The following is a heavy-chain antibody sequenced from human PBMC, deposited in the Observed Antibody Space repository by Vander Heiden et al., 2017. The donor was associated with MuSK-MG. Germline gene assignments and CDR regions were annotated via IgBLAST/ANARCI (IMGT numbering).Heavy chain of an antibody. CDR3: ATDYYGDCPTIYYMDV. V-gene: IGHV3-48*01. Sequence: EVQLVESGGGLDQPGGSLRLSCAASGFSFSSYSMNWVRRAPGKGLEWVSYISSSSSIVYYADSVKGRFTISRDNAKNARDLKMNSMRAEETAVYYCATDYYGDCPTIYYMDVWGQGTTVTVYS. D-gene: IGHD4-17*01. CDR2: ISSSSSIV. J-gene: IGHJ6*03. CDR1: GFSFSSYS.